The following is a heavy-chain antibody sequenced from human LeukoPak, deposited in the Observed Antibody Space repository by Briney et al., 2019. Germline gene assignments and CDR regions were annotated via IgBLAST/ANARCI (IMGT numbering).Heavy chain of an antibody. J-gene: IGHJ5*02. Sequence: SETLSLTCAVYGGSFSGYYWRWIRQPPGKGLEWIGEINHSGSTNYNPSLKSRVTISVDTSKNPFSRQLSSVPAADTAVYNWARCLRFLECPMSDPGGQGPLVTVPS. D-gene: IGHD3-3*01. CDR1: GGSFSGYY. V-gene: IGHV4-34*01. CDR3: ARCLRFLECPMSDP. CDR2: INHSGST.